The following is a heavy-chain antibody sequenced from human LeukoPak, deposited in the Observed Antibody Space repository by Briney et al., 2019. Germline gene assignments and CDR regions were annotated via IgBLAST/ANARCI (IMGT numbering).Heavy chain of an antibody. Sequence: PSETLSLTCTVSGGSFSSSSYYWGWIRQPPEKGLEWIGSTYYSGSTYYNPSLKSRVTISGDTSKNQFSLKLSSVTAADTAVYYCARVVSMTTVTFDYWGQGTLVTVSS. CDR3: ARVVSMTTVTFDY. CDR2: TYYSGST. J-gene: IGHJ4*02. CDR1: GGSFSSSSYY. D-gene: IGHD4-17*01. V-gene: IGHV4-39*07.